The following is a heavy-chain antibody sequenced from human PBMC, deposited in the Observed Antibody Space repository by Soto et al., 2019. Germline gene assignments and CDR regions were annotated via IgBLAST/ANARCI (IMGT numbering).Heavy chain of an antibody. D-gene: IGHD3-10*01. CDR1: GYTFTSYY. Sequence: GASVKVSCKASGYTFTSYYMHWVRQAPGQGLEWMGIINPSGGSTSYAQKFQGRVTMTRDTSTSTVYMELSSLRSEDTAVYYCAREGSLEYGSGSYYSLDYWGQGTLVTVSS. J-gene: IGHJ4*02. CDR2: INPSGGST. V-gene: IGHV1-46*03. CDR3: AREGSLEYGSGSYYSLDY.